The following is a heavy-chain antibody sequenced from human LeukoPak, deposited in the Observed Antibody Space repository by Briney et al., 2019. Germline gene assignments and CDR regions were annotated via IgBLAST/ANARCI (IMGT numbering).Heavy chain of an antibody. J-gene: IGHJ6*03. Sequence: SVKVSCRASGNTFSSYAISWVRQAPGQGLEWMGGIIPIFGTANYAQKFQGRVTITADESTSTAYMELSSLRSEDTAVYYCARVPRNSAHYYYYMDVWGKGTTVTVSS. D-gene: IGHD5-24*01. CDR2: IIPIFGTA. CDR1: GNTFSSYA. CDR3: ARVPRNSAHYYYYMDV. V-gene: IGHV1-69*01.